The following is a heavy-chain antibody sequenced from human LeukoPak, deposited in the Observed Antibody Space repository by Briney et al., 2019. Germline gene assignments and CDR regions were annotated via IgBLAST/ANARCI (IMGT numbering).Heavy chain of an antibody. CDR3: ARGPYSSRYGNYYIDV. Sequence: PSETLSLTCAVYGGSFSGYYWSWIRQPPGKGLEWIGEINHSGRNNYNPSLKSRVIISLDTSKNQFSLKLSSVTAADTAVYYCARGPYSSRYGNYYIDVWGKGTTVTVSS. CDR1: GGSFSGYY. J-gene: IGHJ6*03. V-gene: IGHV4-34*01. CDR2: INHSGRN. D-gene: IGHD6-19*01.